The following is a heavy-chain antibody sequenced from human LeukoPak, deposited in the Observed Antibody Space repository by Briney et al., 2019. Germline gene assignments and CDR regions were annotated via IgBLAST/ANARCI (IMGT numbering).Heavy chain of an antibody. CDR2: ISYDGSNK. D-gene: IGHD5-18*01. Sequence: GRSLRLFCAASGFTFSSYAMHWVRQAPGKGLEWVAVISYDGSNKYYADSVKGRFTISRDNSKNTLYLQMNSLSAEDTAVYYCARVDSDTAMVGYFDYWGQGTLVTVSS. V-gene: IGHV3-30*04. CDR3: ARVDSDTAMVGYFDY. CDR1: GFTFSSYA. J-gene: IGHJ4*02.